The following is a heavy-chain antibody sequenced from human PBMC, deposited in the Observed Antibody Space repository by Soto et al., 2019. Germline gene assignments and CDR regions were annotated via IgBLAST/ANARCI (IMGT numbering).Heavy chain of an antibody. D-gene: IGHD1-1*01. CDR3: ARDRALLGRHAFDI. Sequence: QVQLVQSGAEVKKPGASVKVSCKASGYTFTSYGISWVRQAPGQGLEWMGWISAYNGNTNYAQKLQGRDTITSDTSTSTAYMELRSLRSDDTAVYYCARDRALLGRHAFDIWCQGTMVTVSS. CDR1: GYTFTSYG. CDR2: ISAYNGNT. J-gene: IGHJ3*02. V-gene: IGHV1-18*01.